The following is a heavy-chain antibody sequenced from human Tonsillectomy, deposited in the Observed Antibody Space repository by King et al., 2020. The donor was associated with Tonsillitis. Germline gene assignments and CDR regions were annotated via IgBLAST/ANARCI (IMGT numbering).Heavy chain of an antibody. Sequence: QLQESGPGLVKPSETLSLTCSVSGGSISSNNYYWGWIRQPPGKGLEWIGSIYYSGNTYYNPSLKSRVTISVDTSKNQVSLKLSSVTAADTAVYYCARHLGDRYSYGAGGGWYFDLWGRGTLVTVSS. J-gene: IGHJ2*01. CDR2: IYYSGNT. CDR3: ARHLGDRYSYGAGGGWYFDL. D-gene: IGHD5-18*01. V-gene: IGHV4-39*01. CDR1: GGSISSNNYY.